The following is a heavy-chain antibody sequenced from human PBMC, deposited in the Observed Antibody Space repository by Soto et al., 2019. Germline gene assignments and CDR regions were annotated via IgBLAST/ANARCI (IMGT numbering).Heavy chain of an antibody. V-gene: IGHV3-30-3*01. D-gene: IGHD3-10*01. J-gene: IGHJ6*02. CDR3: ARVRYYYGSGSYYSPRRDYYYYGMDV. CDR1: GFTFSSYA. Sequence: GSLRLSCAASGFTFSSYAMHWVRQAPGKGLGWGAVISYDGSNKYYADSVKGRFTISRDNSKNTLYLQMNSLRAEDTAVYYCARVRYYYGSGSYYSPRRDYYYYGMDVWGQGTTVTVSS. CDR2: ISYDGSNK.